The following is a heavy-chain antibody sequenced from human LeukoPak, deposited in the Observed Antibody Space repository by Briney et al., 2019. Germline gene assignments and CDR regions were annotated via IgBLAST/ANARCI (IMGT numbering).Heavy chain of an antibody. V-gene: IGHV3-30*02. CDR1: GFTFSSYG. J-gene: IGHJ3*02. CDR3: AKDRVFRPYYYDSSGYLDAFDI. Sequence: GGSLRLSCAASGFTFSSYGMHWVRQAPGKGLEWVAFIRYDGSNKYYADSVKGRFTISRDNSKNTLYLQMNSLRAEDTAVYYCAKDRVFRPYYYDSSGYLDAFDIWGQGTMVTVSS. CDR2: IRYDGSNK. D-gene: IGHD3-22*01.